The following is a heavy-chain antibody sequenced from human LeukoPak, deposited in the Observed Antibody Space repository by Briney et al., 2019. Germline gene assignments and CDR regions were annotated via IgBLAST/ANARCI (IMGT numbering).Heavy chain of an antibody. Sequence: GGSLRLSCAASGFTFSSYSMNWVRQAPGKGLEWVSSISSSSSYIYYADSVKGRFTISRDNAKNSLYLQMNSLGAEDTAVYYCARDVDTAMVFYYYGMDVWGQGTTVTVSS. CDR3: ARDVDTAMVFYYYGMDV. V-gene: IGHV3-21*01. CDR1: GFTFSSYS. D-gene: IGHD5-18*01. CDR2: ISSSSSYI. J-gene: IGHJ6*02.